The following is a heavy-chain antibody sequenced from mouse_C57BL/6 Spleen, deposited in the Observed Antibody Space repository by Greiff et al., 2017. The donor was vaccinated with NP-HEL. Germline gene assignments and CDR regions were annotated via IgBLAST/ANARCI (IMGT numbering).Heavy chain of an antibody. CDR2: IYPGDGDT. J-gene: IGHJ3*01. CDR1: GYAFSSSW. V-gene: IGHV1-82*01. CDR3: ARATTRVLD. Sequence: VQLQQSGPELVKPGASVKISCKASGYAFSSSWMNWVKQRPGKGLEWIGRIYPGDGDTNYNGKFKGKSTLTADKSSSTAYMKLSSLTSEDSAVYFCARATTRVLDWGQGTLVTVSA. D-gene: IGHD1-1*01.